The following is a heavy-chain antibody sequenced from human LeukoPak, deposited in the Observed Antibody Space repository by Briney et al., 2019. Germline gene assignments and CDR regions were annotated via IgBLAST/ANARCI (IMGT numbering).Heavy chain of an antibody. Sequence: SETLSLTCTVSGGSISNYYWAWIRQPAGKGLEWIGRIYTTGSTNYNPSLKSRVTMSLDKSKNQFSLKLSSVTAADTAVYYCARGFHNRVTGYLFAFEYWGQGTLVTVSS. CDR2: IYTTGST. D-gene: IGHD3-9*01. J-gene: IGHJ4*02. CDR1: GGSISNYY. CDR3: ARGFHNRVTGYLFAFEY. V-gene: IGHV4-4*07.